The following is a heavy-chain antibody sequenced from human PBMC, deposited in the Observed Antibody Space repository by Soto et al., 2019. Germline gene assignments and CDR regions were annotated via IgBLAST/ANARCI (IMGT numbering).Heavy chain of an antibody. CDR3: ARARDYGDLTTRHFDY. V-gene: IGHV3-66*01. J-gene: IGHJ4*02. D-gene: IGHD4-17*01. CDR2: IYSGGST. Sequence: GGSLRLSCAASGFTVSSNYMSWVRQAPGKGLEWVSVIYSGGSTYYADSVKGRFTISRDNSKNTLYLQMNSLRAEDTAVYYCARARDYGDLTTRHFDYWGQGTLVTVSS. CDR1: GFTVSSNY.